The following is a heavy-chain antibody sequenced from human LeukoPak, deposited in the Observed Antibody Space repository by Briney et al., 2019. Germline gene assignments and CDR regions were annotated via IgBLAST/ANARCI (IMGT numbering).Heavy chain of an antibody. D-gene: IGHD3-10*01. CDR2: IYTSGST. CDR3: ARQITMVRGVKSRFDP. V-gene: IGHV4-61*02. Sequence: PSETLSLTCTVSGGSISSGNYYWSWIRKPAGKGLEWIGRIYTSGSTNYNPSLKSRVTISVDTSKNQFSLKLSSVTAADTAVYYCARQITMVRGVKSRFDPWGQGTLVTVSS. CDR1: GGSISSGNYY. J-gene: IGHJ5*02.